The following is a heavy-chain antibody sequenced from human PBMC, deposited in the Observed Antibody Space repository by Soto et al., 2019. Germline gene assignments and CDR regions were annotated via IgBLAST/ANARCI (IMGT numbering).Heavy chain of an antibody. J-gene: IGHJ4*02. CDR2: IYYSGST. D-gene: IGHD7-27*01. CDR3: ARHRHREYGTNRGLWAFDD. V-gene: IGHV4-39*01. CDR1: GGSISSTSYY. Sequence: SETLSLTCTVSGGSISSTSYYWGWIRQPPGKGLEWIASIYYSGSTYYNPSLKSRVTISVDMSKNQFSLKMNSVTAADTALYYCARHRHREYGTNRGLWAFDDWGQGTLVTVSS.